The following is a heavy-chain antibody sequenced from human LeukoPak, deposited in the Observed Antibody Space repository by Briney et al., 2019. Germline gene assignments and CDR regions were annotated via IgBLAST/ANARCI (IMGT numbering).Heavy chain of an antibody. V-gene: IGHV3-21*01. D-gene: IGHD3-10*01. CDR1: GFTFSPYG. CDR2: ISGSTTYI. J-gene: IGHJ5*02. CDR3: ARDSHYYGSGSNKFDP. Sequence: GGSLRLSCAASGFTFSPYGMNWVRQAPGKGLELISSISGSTTYIYYADSVKGRFTISRDNAKNSLYLQMNSLRAEDTAVYYCARDSHYYGSGSNKFDPWGQGTLVTVPS.